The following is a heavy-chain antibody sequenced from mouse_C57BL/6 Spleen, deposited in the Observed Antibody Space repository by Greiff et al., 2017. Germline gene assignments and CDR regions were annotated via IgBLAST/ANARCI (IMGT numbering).Heavy chain of an antibody. CDR3: ARETGNGDFDY. V-gene: IGHV5-6*01. CDR2: ISSGGSYT. Sequence: EVQGVESGGELVKPGGSLKLSCAASGFTFSSYGMSWVRQTPDKRLEWVATISSGGSYTYYPDSVKGGFTISKDKAKNTLYLQMSSLKSEDTAMYYCARETGNGDFDYWGQGTTLTVSA. CDR1: GFTFSSYG. D-gene: IGHD4-1*01. J-gene: IGHJ2*01.